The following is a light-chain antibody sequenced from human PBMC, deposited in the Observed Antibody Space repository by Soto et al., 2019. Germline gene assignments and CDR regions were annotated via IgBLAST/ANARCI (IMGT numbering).Light chain of an antibody. CDR3: QQYNNWPPYT. V-gene: IGKV3-15*01. J-gene: IGKJ2*01. CDR1: QSVSSN. Sequence: EIVMTQSPATLSVSPGERATLSCRASQSVSSNLAWYQQKPGQAPRLLIYGSSTRGTGIPARFSGSGSGTEFTLTISSLQSEDFAVYHCQQYNNWPPYTFGQGTKLEIK. CDR2: GSS.